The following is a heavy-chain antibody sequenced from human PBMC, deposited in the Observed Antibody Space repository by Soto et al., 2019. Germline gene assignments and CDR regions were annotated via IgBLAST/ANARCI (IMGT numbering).Heavy chain of an antibody. V-gene: IGHV1-2*02. CDR1: GYTFTGYY. CDR2: INPNSGGT. CDR3: ARNIAVAGTEDFKN. J-gene: IGHJ1*01. D-gene: IGHD6-19*01. Sequence: GPSVKVSCKASGYTFTGYYMHWVRQAPGQGLEWMGWINPNSGGTNYAQKFQGRVTMTRDTSISTAYMELSRLRSDDTAVYYCARNIAVAGTEDFKNWGQGTMVTVSP.